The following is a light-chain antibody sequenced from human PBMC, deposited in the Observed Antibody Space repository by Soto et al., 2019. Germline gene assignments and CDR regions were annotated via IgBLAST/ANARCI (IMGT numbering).Light chain of an antibody. CDR1: QSVSSSY. J-gene: IGKJ5*01. CDR3: QQYGNSPLVT. V-gene: IGKV3-20*01. Sequence: EIVLTQSPGTLSLSPGERATLSCRASQSVSSSYLAWYQQKPGQAPRLLIYGASSRATGIPDRFSGSGSGTDFTLTISRLEPEDFAVYYCQQYGNSPLVTFGQRTRLEI. CDR2: GAS.